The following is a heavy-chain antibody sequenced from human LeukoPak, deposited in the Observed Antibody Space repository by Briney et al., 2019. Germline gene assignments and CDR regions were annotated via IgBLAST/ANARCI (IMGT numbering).Heavy chain of an antibody. Sequence: PSETLSLTCTVSRGSIGSYYWSWIRQAPGAGLEWIGYIYYLGHTVYNPSLKSRLSISLDTSKSQFSLNLNSVTTADTAVYYCAGSNGLVTPSLPDYWGEGTLVTVS. V-gene: IGHV4-59*03. CDR1: RGSIGSYY. CDR2: IYYLGHT. D-gene: IGHD2-21*02. J-gene: IGHJ4*02. CDR3: AGSNGLVTPSLPDY.